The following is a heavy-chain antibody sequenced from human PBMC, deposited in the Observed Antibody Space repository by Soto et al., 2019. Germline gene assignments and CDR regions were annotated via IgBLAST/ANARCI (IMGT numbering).Heavy chain of an antibody. CDR1: GFAFSSYW. CDR3: TSDPFGGRDS. V-gene: IGHV3-74*01. D-gene: IGHD3-10*01. Sequence: EVQLVESGGGLVQPGGSLRLSCAASGFAFSSYWMHWVRQTPGKGLVWVSRIDPYETGINYAVSVKGRSTISRDNANNPLYLQRTSLRAEHTAVYYCTSDPFGGRDSWGQGNLVTVSS. J-gene: IGHJ4*02. CDR2: IDPYETGI.